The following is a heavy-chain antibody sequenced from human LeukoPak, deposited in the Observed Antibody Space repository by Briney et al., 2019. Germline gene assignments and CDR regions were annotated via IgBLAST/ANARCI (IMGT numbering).Heavy chain of an antibody. Sequence: ASETLSLTCTVSGGSISSSRYDWGWRRQPPGKGLEWIGSRHYRGSTYQKAYGKSRLSISVDTSKNGFSLRLRSVTAADTALYYCARMPHDYGGQAQFDYWGQGPLVTVSS. CDR3: ARMPHDYGGQAQFDY. J-gene: IGHJ4*02. D-gene: IGHD4-23*01. CDR1: GGSISSSRYD. CDR2: RHYRGST. V-gene: IGHV4-39*07.